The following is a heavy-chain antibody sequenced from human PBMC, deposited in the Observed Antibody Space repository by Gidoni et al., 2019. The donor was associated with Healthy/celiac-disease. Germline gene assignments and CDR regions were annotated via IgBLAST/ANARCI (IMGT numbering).Heavy chain of an antibody. CDR3: ASLSRQVVADY. J-gene: IGHJ4*02. V-gene: IGHV4-39*01. CDR2: IYYSGST. Sequence: QLQLQESGPGLVKPSETLSLTCTVSGGSISSSSYYWGWIRQPPGKGLEWIGSIYYSGSTYYNPSLKSRVTISVDTSKNQFSLKLSSVTAADTAVYYCASLSRQVVADYWGQGTLVTVSS. D-gene: IGHD2-15*01. CDR1: GGSISSSSYY.